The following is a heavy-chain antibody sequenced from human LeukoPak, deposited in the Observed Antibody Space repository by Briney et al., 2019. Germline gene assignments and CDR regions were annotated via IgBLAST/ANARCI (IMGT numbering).Heavy chain of an antibody. Sequence: PGGSLRLSCAASGFTFSSYAMHWVRQAPGKGLEWVAVISYDGSNKYYADSVKGRFTISRDNSKNTVYLQMNRLRAEDTAVYYCARDAGGYGMDVWGQGTTVTVSS. V-gene: IGHV3-30*14. CDR2: ISYDGSNK. CDR3: ARDAGGYGMDV. D-gene: IGHD1-26*01. CDR1: GFTFSSYA. J-gene: IGHJ6*02.